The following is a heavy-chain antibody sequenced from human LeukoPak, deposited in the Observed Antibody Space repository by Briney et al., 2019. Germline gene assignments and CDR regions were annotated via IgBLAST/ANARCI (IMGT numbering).Heavy chain of an antibody. Sequence: TGGSLRLSCAASGFTFSSYAMHWVRQAPGKGLEWVAVISYDGSNKYYADSVKGRFTISRDNSKNTLYLQMNSLRAEDTAVYYCARDLRSSGWYDLVGYYYTDVWGKGTTVTVSS. CDR3: ARDLRSSGWYDLVGYYYTDV. J-gene: IGHJ6*03. D-gene: IGHD6-19*01. CDR1: GFTFSSYA. CDR2: ISYDGSNK. V-gene: IGHV3-30*01.